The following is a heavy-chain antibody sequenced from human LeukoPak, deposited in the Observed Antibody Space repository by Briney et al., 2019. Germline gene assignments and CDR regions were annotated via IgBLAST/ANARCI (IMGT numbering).Heavy chain of an antibody. J-gene: IGHJ4*02. CDR3: ARGPTSMVRGVNKAGVFDY. CDR1: GGSFSGYY. V-gene: IGHV4-34*01. CDR2: INHSGST. Sequence: SETLSLTCAVYGGSFSGYYWSWIRQPPGKGLEWIGEINHSGSTNYNPSLKSRVTISADTSKNQFSLKLSSMTAADTAVYYCARGPTSMVRGVNKAGVFDYWGQGTLVTVSS. D-gene: IGHD3-10*01.